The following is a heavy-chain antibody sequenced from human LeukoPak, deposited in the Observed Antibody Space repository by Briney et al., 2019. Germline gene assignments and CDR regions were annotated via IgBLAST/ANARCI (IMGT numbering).Heavy chain of an antibody. D-gene: IGHD4-11*01. CDR1: GYTFTSYY. Sequence: ASVKVSCKASGYTFTSYYMHWVRQAPGQGPEWRGIINPSGGSTSYAQKFQGRVTMTRDTSTSTVYMELSSLRSEDTAVYYCARDLGPDYSNYGWFDPWGQGTLVTV. CDR2: INPSGGST. V-gene: IGHV1-46*01. CDR3: ARDLGPDYSNYGWFDP. J-gene: IGHJ5*02.